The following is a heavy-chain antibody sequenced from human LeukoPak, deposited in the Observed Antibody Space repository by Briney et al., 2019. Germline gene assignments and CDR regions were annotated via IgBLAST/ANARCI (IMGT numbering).Heavy chain of an antibody. V-gene: IGHV3-7*01. CDR1: GFTFGDYA. CDR3: ARGPTRADSSDY. Sequence: GGSLRLSCTVSGFTFGDYAINWVRQAPGKGLEWVAKIKQDGSEKYYVDSVKGRFTLSRDNAKNSLYLQMNSLRAEDTAVYYCARGPTRADSSDYWGQGTLVTVSS. CDR2: IKQDGSEK. D-gene: IGHD3-22*01. J-gene: IGHJ4*02.